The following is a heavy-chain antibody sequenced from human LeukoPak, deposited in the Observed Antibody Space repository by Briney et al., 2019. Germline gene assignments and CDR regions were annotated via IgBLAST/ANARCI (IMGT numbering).Heavy chain of an antibody. J-gene: IGHJ5*02. Sequence: GASVKVSCKASGGTFSSYAISWVRQAPGQGLEWMGGIIPIFGTANYAQKFQGRVTITADESTSTAYMELSSLRSEDTAVYYCAPDYYDSSGYDPPPPYWFDPWGQGTLVTVSS. CDR1: GGTFSSYA. CDR3: APDYYDSSGYDPPPPYWFDP. D-gene: IGHD3-22*01. V-gene: IGHV1-69*13. CDR2: IIPIFGTA.